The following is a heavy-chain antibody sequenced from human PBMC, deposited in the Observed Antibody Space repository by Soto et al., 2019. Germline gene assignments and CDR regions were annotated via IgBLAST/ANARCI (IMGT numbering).Heavy chain of an antibody. CDR3: AKGRGGSGSLTPRVDF. CDR2: ISGGGDTT. CDR1: GFTFNNDA. V-gene: IGHV3-23*01. J-gene: IGHJ4*02. D-gene: IGHD3-10*01. Sequence: EVQLLDSGGGLVQPGGSLRLSCAASGFTFNNDAMTWVRQATGKGLEWVSAISGGGDTTSYADSVKGRFTVSRDGSKNTLYLQMSSLRAEDTALYYCAKGRGGSGSLTPRVDFWGQGTLVTVSS.